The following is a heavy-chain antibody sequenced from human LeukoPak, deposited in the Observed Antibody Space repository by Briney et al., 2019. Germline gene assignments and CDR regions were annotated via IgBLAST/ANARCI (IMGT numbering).Heavy chain of an antibody. CDR1: GVTFSDYW. Sequence: PGGSLRLSCAASGVTFSDYWMHWVRHAPGRGLEWVSFISTSSSYIHNADSVKGQFTISRDNAENSLYLQMNSLRAEDTAVYYCARAAIAAARIYYYMDVWGKGTTVTVSS. CDR2: ISTSSSYI. CDR3: ARAAIAAARIYYYMDV. V-gene: IGHV3-21*01. J-gene: IGHJ6*03. D-gene: IGHD6-13*01.